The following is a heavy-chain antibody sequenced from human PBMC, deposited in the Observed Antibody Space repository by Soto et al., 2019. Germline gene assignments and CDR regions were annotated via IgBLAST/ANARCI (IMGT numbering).Heavy chain of an antibody. CDR3: ARDETYYYSSGPV. J-gene: IGHJ4*02. V-gene: IGHV3-7*01. CDR1: GFTFSSYW. CDR2: IKQDGSEK. Sequence: EVQLVESGGGLVQPGGSLRLSCAASGFTFSSYWMSWVRQAPGKGLEWVANIKQDGSEKYYVDSVKGRFTISRDNAKNSLYLQMNSLRGEDTAVYYCARDETYYYSSGPVGGQGTLFTVSS. D-gene: IGHD3-10*01.